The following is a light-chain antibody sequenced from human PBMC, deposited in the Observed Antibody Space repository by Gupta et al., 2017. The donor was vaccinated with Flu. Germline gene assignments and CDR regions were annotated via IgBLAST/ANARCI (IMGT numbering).Light chain of an antibody. CDR3: AAWDDSLKGWV. CDR1: SSNIGHNY. Sequence: RVTISCSGSSSNIGHNYVYWYQQLPGTAPKLLIYRNNQRPSGVPDRFSGSTSGTSASLVISGLQSEDEADYYCAAWDDSLKGWVFGGGTKLTVL. J-gene: IGLJ3*02. V-gene: IGLV1-47*01. CDR2: RNN.